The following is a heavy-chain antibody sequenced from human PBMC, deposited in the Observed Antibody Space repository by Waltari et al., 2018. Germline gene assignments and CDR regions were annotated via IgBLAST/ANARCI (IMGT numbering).Heavy chain of an antibody. CDR2: FEPEDGGT. CDR3: ATDDFWSGGNY. Sequence: QVQLVQSGAEVKKPGASVKVSCKVSGYTLTELSIHWGRKAPGKGREWVGGFEPEDGGTSYAQKFQGRVTMTEDTSTDTAYMELSSLRSEDTAVYYCATDDFWSGGNYWGQGTLVTVSS. D-gene: IGHD3-3*01. J-gene: IGHJ4*02. CDR1: GYTLTELS. V-gene: IGHV1-24*01.